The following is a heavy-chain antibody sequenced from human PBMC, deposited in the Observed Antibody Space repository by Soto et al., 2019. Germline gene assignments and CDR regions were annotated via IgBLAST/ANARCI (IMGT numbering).Heavy chain of an antibody. D-gene: IGHD1-26*01. V-gene: IGHV1-2*02. CDR2: INPKSGGT. CDR1: GYTFTVYY. CDR3: ARDLAKGGGSAGFDY. Sequence: ASVEVSCKXSGYTFTVYYMHWVRQAPGQGLEWMGWINPKSGGTMYPQKFQGRVTMTWDTSISTAYMALTRLRSDDTAVYYCARDLAKGGGSAGFDYWGQGTLVTVSS. J-gene: IGHJ4*02.